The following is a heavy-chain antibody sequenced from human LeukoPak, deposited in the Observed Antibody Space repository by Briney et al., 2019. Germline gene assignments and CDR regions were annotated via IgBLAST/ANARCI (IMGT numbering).Heavy chain of an antibody. CDR2: ISSSSSYI. D-gene: IGHD2-2*01. CDR3: ARDLGYCSSTSCSVWFDP. V-gene: IGHV3-21*01. Sequence: GGSLRLSCAASGFTFSGYSMNWVRQAPGKGLEWVSSISSSSSYIYYADSVKGRFTISRDNAKNSLYLQMNSLRAGDTAVYYCARDLGYCSSTSCSVWFDPWGQGTLVTVSS. J-gene: IGHJ5*02. CDR1: GFTFSGYS.